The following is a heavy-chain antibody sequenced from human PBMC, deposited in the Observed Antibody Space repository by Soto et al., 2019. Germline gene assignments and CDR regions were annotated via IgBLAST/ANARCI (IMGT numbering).Heavy chain of an antibody. D-gene: IGHD2-21*02. Sequence: QVQLVQSGAEVKKPGASVKVSCKASGYTFTSYAMHWVRQAPGQRLEWMGWINAGNGNTKYSQKFQGRVTITRDTSARTAYKELSSLRSEDTAVYYCASGFRGGDADWFDPWGQGTLVTVSS. CDR1: GYTFTSYA. J-gene: IGHJ5*02. V-gene: IGHV1-3*01. CDR3: ASGFRGGDADWFDP. CDR2: INAGNGNT.